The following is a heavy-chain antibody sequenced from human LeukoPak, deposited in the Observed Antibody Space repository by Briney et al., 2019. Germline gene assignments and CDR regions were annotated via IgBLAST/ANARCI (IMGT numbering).Heavy chain of an antibody. CDR3: AKLDYDFWSGSFDN. V-gene: IGHV3-23*01. D-gene: IGHD3-3*01. CDR1: GFTFSSYA. Sequence: QTGGSLRLSCAASGFTFSSYAMSWVRQTPGEGLEWVSGISGSGGSTYYSDSVKGRFTTSRDNSQNTLYLQMNSLRAEDTAVYYCAKLDYDFWSGSFDNWGQGTLVTVSS. J-gene: IGHJ4*02. CDR2: ISGSGGST.